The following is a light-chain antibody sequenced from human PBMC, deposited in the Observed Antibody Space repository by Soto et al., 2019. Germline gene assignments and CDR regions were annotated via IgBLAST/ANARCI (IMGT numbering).Light chain of an antibody. V-gene: IGKV1-5*01. CDR3: QQYNSDSWT. CDR2: DAS. Sequence: DIQMTQSPSTLSASVGDRVTITCRASQSISSWLAWYQQKPGKAPKLLIYDASSLESGVPSRFSGSGSGTEFPLTISSLQPDDFATYYCQQYNSDSWTFGQGTKVEIK. CDR1: QSISSW. J-gene: IGKJ1*01.